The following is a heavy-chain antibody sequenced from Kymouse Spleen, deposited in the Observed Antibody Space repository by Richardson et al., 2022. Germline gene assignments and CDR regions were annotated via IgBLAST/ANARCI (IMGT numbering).Heavy chain of an antibody. CDR3: ARVSSGWYGGYYYGMDV. CDR2: INHSGST. J-gene: IGHJ6*02. Sequence: QVQLQQWGAGLLKPSETLSLTCAVYGGSFSGYYWSWIRQPPGKGLEWIGEINHSGSTNYNPSLKSRVTISVDTSKNQFSLKLSSVTAADTAVYYCARVSSGWYGGYYYGMDVWGQGTTVTVSS. V-gene: IGHV4-34*01. D-gene: IGHD6-19*01. CDR1: GGSFSGYY.